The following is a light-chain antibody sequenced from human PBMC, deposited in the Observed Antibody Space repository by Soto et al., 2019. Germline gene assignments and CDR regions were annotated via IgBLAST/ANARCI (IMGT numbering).Light chain of an antibody. J-gene: IGKJ1*01. CDR3: KKYGSSPGT. CDR1: QSVRDRY. Sequence: EILCRKSTGTMSFSPVESAPLCVRASQSVRDRYLAWYQQKPGQATSIIIYDTSTRATGVNDRFSGSGSGTDFALTISRVEPEDFAIYFCKKYGSSPGTCGQWTQG. V-gene: IGKV3-20*01. CDR2: DTS.